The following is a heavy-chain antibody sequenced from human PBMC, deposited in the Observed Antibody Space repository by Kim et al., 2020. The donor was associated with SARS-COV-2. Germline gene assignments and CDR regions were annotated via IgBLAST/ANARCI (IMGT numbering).Heavy chain of an antibody. CDR2: INHSGST. Sequence: SETLSLTCAVYGGSFSGYYWSWIRQPPGKGLEWSGEINHSGSTNYNPSLKSRVTISVDTSKNQFSLKLSSVTAADTAVYYCARGRGGTTVVTLGLGYYYYYGMDVWGQGTTVTVSS. V-gene: IGHV4-34*01. D-gene: IGHD4-17*01. J-gene: IGHJ6*02. CDR3: ARGRGGTTVVTLGLGYYYYYGMDV. CDR1: GGSFSGYY.